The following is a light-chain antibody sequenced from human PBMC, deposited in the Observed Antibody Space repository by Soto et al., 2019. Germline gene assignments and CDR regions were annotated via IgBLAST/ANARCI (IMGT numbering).Light chain of an antibody. CDR1: QSVSSY. Sequence: EIVLTQSPATLSLSPGERATLSCRASQSVSSYLAWYQQKPGQAPRLLIYAASTMATGIPARFSGSGSGTDFTLTISSIAPEDYAVDYCQHRSHRPHALTFGGGTKVEIK. CDR3: QHRSHRPHALT. V-gene: IGKV3-11*01. J-gene: IGKJ4*01. CDR2: AAS.